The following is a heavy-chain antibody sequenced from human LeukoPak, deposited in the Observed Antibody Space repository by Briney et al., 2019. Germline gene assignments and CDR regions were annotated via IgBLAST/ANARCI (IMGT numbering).Heavy chain of an antibody. CDR1: GFTFSSYG. D-gene: IGHD3-10*01. Sequence: PGGSLRPSCAASGFTFSSYGMHWVRQAPGKGLEWVAFIRYDGSNKYYADSVKGRFTISRDNSKNTLYLQMNSLRAEDTAVYYCAKDLLGALAVRGVNILFDYWGQGTLVTVSS. J-gene: IGHJ4*02. V-gene: IGHV3-30*02. CDR3: AKDLLGALAVRGVNILFDY. CDR2: IRYDGSNK.